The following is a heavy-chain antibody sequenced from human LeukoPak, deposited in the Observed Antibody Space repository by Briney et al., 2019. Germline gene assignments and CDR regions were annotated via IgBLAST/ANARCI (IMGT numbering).Heavy chain of an antibody. D-gene: IGHD3-3*01. CDR3: ARGYDFWSGYWSHSDY. Sequence: AGSLRLSCAASGFTFSSYAMSWVRQAPGKGLEYVSAISSNGGSTYYANSVKGRFTISRDNSKNTLYLQMGSLRAEDMAVYYFARGYDFWSGYWSHSDYWGQGTLVTVSS. J-gene: IGHJ4*02. V-gene: IGHV3-64*01. CDR1: GFTFSSYA. CDR2: ISSNGGST.